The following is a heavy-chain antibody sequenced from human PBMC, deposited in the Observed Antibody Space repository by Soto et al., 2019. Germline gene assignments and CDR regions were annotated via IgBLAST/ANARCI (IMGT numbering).Heavy chain of an antibody. CDR1: GLTFSSYW. V-gene: IGHV3-74*01. Sequence: EVQLVESGGGLVQPGGSLRLSCAVSGLTFSSYWMHWVRQAPGKGLVWVSRISRDGSTTTYADSVKGRFTISRDNAKNTLYLQVNSLRAEDTAVYYCTSTVASAIIPSYGLGVWGQGTTVTVSS. CDR3: TSTVASAIIPSYGLGV. J-gene: IGHJ6*02. CDR2: ISRDGSTT. D-gene: IGHD6-13*01.